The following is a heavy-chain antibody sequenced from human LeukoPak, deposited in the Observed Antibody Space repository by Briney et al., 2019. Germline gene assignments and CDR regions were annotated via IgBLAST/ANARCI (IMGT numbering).Heavy chain of an antibody. Sequence: PGGSLRLSCAASGFTFSSYSMNWVRQAPGKGLEWVSYISSSSSTIYYADSVKGRFTISRDNSKNTLYLQMNSLRAEDTAVYYCAKGIYDLDYWGQGTLVTVSS. J-gene: IGHJ4*02. CDR2: ISSSSSTI. CDR3: AKGIYDLDY. V-gene: IGHV3-48*01. D-gene: IGHD3/OR15-3a*01. CDR1: GFTFSSYS.